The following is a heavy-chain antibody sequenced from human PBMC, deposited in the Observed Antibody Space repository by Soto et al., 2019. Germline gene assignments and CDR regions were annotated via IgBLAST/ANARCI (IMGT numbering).Heavy chain of an antibody. V-gene: IGHV1-18*01. CDR3: ARDIVLVPADPYYYYGMDV. CDR1: GYTFTSYG. CDR2: ISAYNGNT. D-gene: IGHD2-2*01. Sequence: QVQLVQSGAEVKKPGASVKVSCEASGYTFTSYGISWVRQAPGQGLEWMGWISAYNGNTNYAQKLQGRVTMTTDTSTSTAYMELRSLRSDDTAVYYCARDIVLVPADPYYYYGMDVWGQGTTVTVSS. J-gene: IGHJ6*02.